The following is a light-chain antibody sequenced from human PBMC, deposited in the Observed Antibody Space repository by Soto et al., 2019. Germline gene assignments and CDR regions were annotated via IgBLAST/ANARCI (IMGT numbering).Light chain of an antibody. CDR2: DNT. Sequence: QSVLTQPPSVSGAPGQRVTISCTGSSSNIGAGYDVHWYQQLPGTAPKLLIDDNTNRPSGVPDRFSGSKSGTSASLAITGLQAEDEADYYCQSYDSSLRGSVFGSGTKVTVL. CDR1: SSNIGAGYD. J-gene: IGLJ1*01. V-gene: IGLV1-40*01. CDR3: QSYDSSLRGSV.